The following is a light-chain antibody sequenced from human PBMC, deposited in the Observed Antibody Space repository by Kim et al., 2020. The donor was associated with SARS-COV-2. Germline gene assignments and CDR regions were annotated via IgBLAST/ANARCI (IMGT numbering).Light chain of an antibody. CDR1: QAIRND. CDR3: LQDYTYPRT. Sequence: GDRVTITCRASQAIRNDLTWYQQKPGRAPQLLIYAASSLVSGVPSRFSGSGSDTLFTLTIASLQPEDFATYYCLQDYTYPRTFGQGTKVDIK. V-gene: IGKV1-6*01. CDR2: AAS. J-gene: IGKJ1*01.